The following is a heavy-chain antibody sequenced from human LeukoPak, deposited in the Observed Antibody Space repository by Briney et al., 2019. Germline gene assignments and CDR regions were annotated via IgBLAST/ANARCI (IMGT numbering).Heavy chain of an antibody. CDR3: ARDPRLVDPYYMDV. V-gene: IGHV7-4-1*02. CDR1: GYTFTTYA. J-gene: IGHJ6*03. D-gene: IGHD2-2*01. CDR2: INTNTGNP. Sequence: ASVKVSCKASGYTFTTYAMNWVRQAPGQGLEWMGWINTNTGNPTYAQGFTGRFVFSLDTSVSTAYLQISSLKAEDTAVYYCARDPRLVDPYYMDVWGKGTTVTVSS.